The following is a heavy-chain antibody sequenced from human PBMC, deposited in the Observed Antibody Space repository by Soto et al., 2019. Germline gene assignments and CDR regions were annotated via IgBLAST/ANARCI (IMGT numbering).Heavy chain of an antibody. Sequence: QVQLQESGPGLVKPSQTLSLTCTVSGGSISSGDYYWSWIRQPPGKGLEWIGYIYYSGSTYYNPSLKTRVTISVATSKNQFYLQLSSVTAADTAVYYCARERPDGSRLDPWGQGTLVTVSS. V-gene: IGHV4-30-4*01. J-gene: IGHJ5*02. CDR1: GGSISSGDYY. CDR2: IYYSGST. D-gene: IGHD6-13*01. CDR3: ARERPDGSRLDP.